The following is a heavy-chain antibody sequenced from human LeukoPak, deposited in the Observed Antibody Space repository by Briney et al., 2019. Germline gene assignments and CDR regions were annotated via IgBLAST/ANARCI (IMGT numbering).Heavy chain of an antibody. J-gene: IGHJ6*02. CDR3: ARASGGGYYDSSGYSRGYYYYGMDV. CDR1: GYTFTSDG. Sequence: SVKVSCKASGYTFTSDGINWVRQATGRGLEWMGWMNTNSGDTAYAQKFQGRVTMTRNTSTSTAYMELSSLRSEDTAVYYCARASGGGYYDSSGYSRGYYYYGMDVWGQGTTVTVSS. CDR2: MNTNSGDT. D-gene: IGHD3-22*01. V-gene: IGHV1-8*01.